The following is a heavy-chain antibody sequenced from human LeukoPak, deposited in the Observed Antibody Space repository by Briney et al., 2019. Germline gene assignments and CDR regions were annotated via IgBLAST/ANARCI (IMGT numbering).Heavy chain of an antibody. V-gene: IGHV3-23*01. J-gene: IGHJ4*02. CDR3: AKDGLYYDGSEHVYYFDS. Sequence: GGSLRLSCAASGFTFSRSAMTWVRQGPGTGLEFVASIIYSGGATYYADSVKGRFTISRDNSKNTLYLQMNSLRAEDTALYYCAKDGLYYDGSEHVYYFDSWGQGTLATVSS. CDR1: GFTFSRSA. D-gene: IGHD3-22*01. CDR2: IIYSGGAT.